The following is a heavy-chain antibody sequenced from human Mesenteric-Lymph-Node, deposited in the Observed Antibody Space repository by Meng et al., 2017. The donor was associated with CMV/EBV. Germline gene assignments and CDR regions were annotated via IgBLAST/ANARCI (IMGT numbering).Heavy chain of an antibody. CDR3: AKPQTTIFGVVTADDAFDI. D-gene: IGHD3-3*01. Sequence: ASVKVSCKASGYTFTSYGISWVRQAPGQGLEWMGWINPNSGGTNYAQKFQGRVTMTRDTSISTAYMELSRLRSDDTAVYYCAKPQTTIFGVVTADDAFDIWGQGTMVTVSS. V-gene: IGHV1-2*02. CDR2: INPNSGGT. J-gene: IGHJ3*02. CDR1: GYTFTSYG.